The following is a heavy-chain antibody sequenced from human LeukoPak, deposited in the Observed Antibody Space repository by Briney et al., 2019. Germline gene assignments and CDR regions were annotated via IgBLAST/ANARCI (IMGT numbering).Heavy chain of an antibody. D-gene: IGHD6-13*01. Sequence: KPSETLSLTCAVYGGSFSGYYWSWIRQPPGKGLEWIGEISHSGSTNYNPSLKSRVTISVDTSKNQFSLKLSSVTAADTAVYYCARVCDSSSWYTPTRNRGCCWFDPWGQGTLVTVSS. CDR2: ISHSGST. V-gene: IGHV4-34*01. J-gene: IGHJ5*02. CDR1: GGSFSGYY. CDR3: ARVCDSSSWYTPTRNRGCCWFDP.